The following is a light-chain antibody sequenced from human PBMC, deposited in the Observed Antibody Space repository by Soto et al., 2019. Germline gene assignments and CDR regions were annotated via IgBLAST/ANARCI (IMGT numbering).Light chain of an antibody. CDR3: SSYAGRTL. Sequence: QSVLTQPPSASGSAGQSVTISCTGTSSDVGGYNYVSWYQQHPGKAPKLMIYEVSKRPSGVPDRFSGSKSGNTASLTVSGLQAEDEADYYCSSYAGRTLFGTGTKVTVL. CDR2: EVS. J-gene: IGLJ1*01. CDR1: SSDVGGYNY. V-gene: IGLV2-8*01.